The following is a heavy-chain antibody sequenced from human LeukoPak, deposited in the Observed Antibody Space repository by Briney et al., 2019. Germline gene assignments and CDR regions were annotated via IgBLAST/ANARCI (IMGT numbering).Heavy chain of an antibody. J-gene: IGHJ4*02. CDR2: ISSSSSYT. V-gene: IGHV3-11*03. Sequence: GGSLRLSCAASGFTFSDYYMSWIRQAPGKGLEWVSYISSSSSYTNYADSVKGRFTISRDNSKHTLYLQMNSLRAEDTAIYYCAKTSRTNSNYDSPFDFWGQGTLVTVSS. D-gene: IGHD5-12*01. CDR3: AKTSRTNSNYDSPFDF. CDR1: GFTFSDYY.